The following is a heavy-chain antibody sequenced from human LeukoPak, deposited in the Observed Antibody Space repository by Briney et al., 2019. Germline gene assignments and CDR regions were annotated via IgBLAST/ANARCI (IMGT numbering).Heavy chain of an antibody. V-gene: IGHV4-59*01. CDR1: GGSISSYY. J-gene: IGHJ3*02. CDR2: IYYSGST. D-gene: IGHD3-10*01. Sequence: SETLSLTCTVSGGSISSYYWSWIRQPPGKGLEWIGYIYYSGSTNYNPSLKSRVTISVDTSKNQFSLKLSSVTAADTAVYYCARETIDHYYGSGSQAFDIRGQGTMVTVSS. CDR3: ARETIDHYYGSGSQAFDI.